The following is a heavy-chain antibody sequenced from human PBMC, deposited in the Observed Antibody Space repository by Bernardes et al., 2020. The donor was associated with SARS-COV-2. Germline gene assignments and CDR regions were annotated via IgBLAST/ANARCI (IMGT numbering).Heavy chain of an antibody. CDR3: ARWVPGVIGYYYGMDV. CDR2: MNPNSGNT. Sequence: ASVKVSCKASGYTFTSYDINWVRQATGQGLEWMGWMNPNSGNTGYAQKFQGRVTMTRNTSISTAYMELSSLRSEDTAVYYCARWVPGVIGYYYGMDVWGQGTTVTVSS. CDR1: GYTFTSYD. J-gene: IGHJ6*02. D-gene: IGHD3-10*01. V-gene: IGHV1-8*01.